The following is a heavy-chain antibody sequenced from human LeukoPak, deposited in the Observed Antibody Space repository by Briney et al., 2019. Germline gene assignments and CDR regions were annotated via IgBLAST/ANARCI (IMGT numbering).Heavy chain of an antibody. V-gene: IGHV3-9*01. Sequence: PGGSLRLSCAASGFTFNDYAMHWVRQAPGKGLEWVSGISWNSGSIGYADSVKGRFTISRGNANNSLHLQMNSLRVEDTGIYFCARGSTFGGVISDFWGQGTLVTVSS. J-gene: IGHJ4*02. CDR1: GFTFNDYA. D-gene: IGHD3-16*02. CDR3: ARGSTFGGVISDF. CDR2: ISWNSGSI.